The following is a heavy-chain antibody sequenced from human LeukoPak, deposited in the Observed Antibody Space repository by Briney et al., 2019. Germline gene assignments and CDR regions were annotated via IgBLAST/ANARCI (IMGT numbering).Heavy chain of an antibody. Sequence: PGGSLRLSCAASGFTFSSYAMHWVRQAPGKGLEWVAVISYDGSNKYYADSVKGRFSISRDNAKNAMYLQMNSLRAEDTAVYYCARDPYDSSGYYWEGVYGMDVWGQGITVTVSS. J-gene: IGHJ6*02. D-gene: IGHD3-22*01. CDR3: ARDPYDSSGYYWEGVYGMDV. CDR1: GFTFSSYA. V-gene: IGHV3-30*04. CDR2: ISYDGSNK.